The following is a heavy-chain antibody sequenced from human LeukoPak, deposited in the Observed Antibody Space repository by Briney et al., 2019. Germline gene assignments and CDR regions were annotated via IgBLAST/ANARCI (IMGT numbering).Heavy chain of an antibody. J-gene: IGHJ4*02. Sequence: GGSLRLSGAASGFTFSAFAMSWVRQAPGKGLEWVSGISDGSHHTYYADSVKGRFSISRDNSRNTLFLQMNSLRADDTALYYCAKELKSGGWPFHYWGQGALVTVSS. CDR1: GFTFSAFA. D-gene: IGHD6-19*01. CDR2: ISDGSHHT. V-gene: IGHV3-23*01. CDR3: AKELKSGGWPFHY.